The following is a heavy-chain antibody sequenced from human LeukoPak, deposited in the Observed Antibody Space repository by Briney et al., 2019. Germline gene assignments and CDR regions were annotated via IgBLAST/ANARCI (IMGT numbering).Heavy chain of an antibody. CDR3: ARDPDCISANCYFAHYDY. Sequence: ASVKVSCKVSGYTLTELSMHWVRQAPGKGLGWMGWISAYNGNTDYAQKLQGRVTMTTDTSTSTAYMELRSLRSDDTAVYYCARDPDCISANCYFAHYDYWGQGTLVTVSS. J-gene: IGHJ4*02. V-gene: IGHV1-18*01. CDR2: ISAYNGNT. D-gene: IGHD2-2*01. CDR1: GYTLTELS.